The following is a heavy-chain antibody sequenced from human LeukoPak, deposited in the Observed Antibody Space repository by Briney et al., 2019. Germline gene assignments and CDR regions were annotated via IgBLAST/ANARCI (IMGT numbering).Heavy chain of an antibody. Sequence: RRSLRLSCAASVFTFRSYGMHWVRQAPGQGLGWVAVISYDGSNKYHADSVKGRFTISRDNSKNTVYLQMNRLRDEATAVYYCAKDYGWFGELLSWGQGTLVTVSS. CDR2: ISYDGSNK. D-gene: IGHD3-10*01. J-gene: IGHJ4*02. V-gene: IGHV3-30*18. CDR3: AKDYGWFGELLS. CDR1: VFTFRSYG.